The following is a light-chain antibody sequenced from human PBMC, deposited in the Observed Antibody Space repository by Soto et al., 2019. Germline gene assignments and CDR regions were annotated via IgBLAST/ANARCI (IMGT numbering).Light chain of an antibody. Sequence: EIVLTQSPVTLSLSPGERATLSCRASQSVSRYLAWYQQKPGQAPRLLIYDTSNRATGIPARLSGSRSGTDVTLPINSLEPEDFAISYCQQRTNWLWTFGQGTKVEIK. V-gene: IGKV3-11*01. CDR1: QSVSRY. J-gene: IGKJ1*01. CDR3: QQRTNWLWT. CDR2: DTS.